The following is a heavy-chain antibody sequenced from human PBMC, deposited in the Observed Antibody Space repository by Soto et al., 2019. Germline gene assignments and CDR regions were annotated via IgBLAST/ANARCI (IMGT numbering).Heavy chain of an antibody. CDR2: IIPILGIA. Sequence: ASVKVSCKASGGTFSSYTISWVRQAPGQGLEWMGRIIPILGIANYAQKFQGRVTITADKSTSTAYMELSSLRSEDTAVYYCARSSYYYDSSRGAVRDNWFDPWGQGTLVTVSS. CDR3: ARSSYYYDSSRGAVRDNWFDP. D-gene: IGHD3-22*01. J-gene: IGHJ5*02. V-gene: IGHV1-69*02. CDR1: GGTFSSYT.